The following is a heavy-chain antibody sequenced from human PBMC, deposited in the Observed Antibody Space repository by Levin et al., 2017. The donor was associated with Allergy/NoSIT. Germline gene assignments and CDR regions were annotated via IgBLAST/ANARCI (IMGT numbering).Heavy chain of an antibody. CDR3: AKELYGSGSGLYYYGMDV. Sequence: ASVKVSCAASGFTFSSYAMSWVRQAPGKGLEWVSLISGSGGGTYYADSVKGRFIISRDNSKNTLDLQMNSLRAEDTAVYYCAKELYGSGSGLYYYGMDVWGQGTTVTVSS. CDR2: ISGSGGGT. V-gene: IGHV3-23*01. J-gene: IGHJ6*02. D-gene: IGHD3-10*01. CDR1: GFTFSSYA.